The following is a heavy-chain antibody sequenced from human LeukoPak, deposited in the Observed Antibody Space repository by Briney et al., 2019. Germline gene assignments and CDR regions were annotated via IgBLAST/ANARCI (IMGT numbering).Heavy chain of an antibody. V-gene: IGHV3-30-3*01. J-gene: IGHJ4*02. D-gene: IGHD3-10*01. CDR3: ASWGFGEDLTKLWVDY. CDR2: ISYDGSNK. Sequence: HPGGSLRLSCAASGFTFSSYAMHWVRQAPGKGLEWVAVISYDGSNKYYADSVKGRFTISRDNSKNTLYLQMNSLRAEDTAVYYCASWGFGEDLTKLWVDYWGQGTLVTVSS. CDR1: GFTFSSYA.